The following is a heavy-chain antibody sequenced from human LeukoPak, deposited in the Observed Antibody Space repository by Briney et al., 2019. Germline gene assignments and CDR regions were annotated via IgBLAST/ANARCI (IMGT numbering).Heavy chain of an antibody. V-gene: IGHV4-39*07. CDR2: IYYSGST. Sequence: PSETLSLTCTVSGGSISSSSHYWGWIRQPPGKGLEWIGSIYYSGSTYYNPSLKSRVTISVDTSKNQFSLKLSSVTAADTAVYYCARYGGNPYYYYGMDVWGQGTTVTVSS. CDR1: GGSISSSSHY. D-gene: IGHD4/OR15-4a*01. CDR3: ARYGGNPYYYYGMDV. J-gene: IGHJ6*02.